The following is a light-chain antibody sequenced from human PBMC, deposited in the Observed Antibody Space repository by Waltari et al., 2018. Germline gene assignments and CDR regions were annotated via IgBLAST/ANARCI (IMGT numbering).Light chain of an antibody. V-gene: IGLV2-14*01. CDR1: SSDVGAYNI. CDR2: EVT. Sequence: SALTQPPPVSGSPGQSITISCTGTSSDVGAYNIVSWYRQDPGQATKLMMYEVTNRHSGVSYRVSGSKAGNTASLTISGRQTEDEADYYCSSYGSSRNVIFGGGTKLTVL. CDR3: SSYGSSRNVI. J-gene: IGLJ2*01.